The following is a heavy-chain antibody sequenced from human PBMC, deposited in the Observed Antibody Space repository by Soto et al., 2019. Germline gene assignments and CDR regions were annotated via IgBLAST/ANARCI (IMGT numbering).Heavy chain of an antibody. CDR1: GFTFSSYA. J-gene: IGHJ5*02. CDR2: ISSNGGST. D-gene: IGHD1-20*01. Sequence: GGSLRLSCSASGFTFSSYAMHWVRQAPGKGLEYVSAISSNGGSTYYADSVKGRFTISRDNSKNTLYLQMSSLRAEDTAVYYCVKDRAITGIFWWFDPWGQGTLVTVSS. CDR3: VKDRAITGIFWWFDP. V-gene: IGHV3-64D*08.